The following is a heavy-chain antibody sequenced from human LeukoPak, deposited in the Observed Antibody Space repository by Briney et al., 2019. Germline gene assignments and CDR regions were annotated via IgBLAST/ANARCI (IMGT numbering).Heavy chain of an antibody. CDR1: GFTFSSYS. J-gene: IGHJ4*02. D-gene: IGHD4/OR15-4a*01. V-gene: IGHV3-48*01. CDR2: ISSSSSTI. CDR3: ARGTINYFDY. Sequence: GGSLRLSCAASGFTFSSYSMNWVRQAPGKGLEWVSYISSSSSTIYYADSVKGRFTISRDNAKNSLYLQMNSLRAEDTAVYYCARGTINYFDYWGQGNLVTVSS.